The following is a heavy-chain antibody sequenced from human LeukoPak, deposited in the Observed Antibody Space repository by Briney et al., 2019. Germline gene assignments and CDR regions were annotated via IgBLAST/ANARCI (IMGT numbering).Heavy chain of an antibody. CDR2: ISRNSTYI. J-gene: IGHJ4*02. CDR3: ASDEGNYFDY. Sequence: PGGSLRLSCAASGFNVSDKYMSWVRQAPGKGLEWVASISRNSTYIHYADSVKGRFTISRDNARNSLFLQMNSLRAEDTAIYYCASDEGNYFDYWGQGTLVTVSS. V-gene: IGHV3-21*01. CDR1: GFNVSDKY.